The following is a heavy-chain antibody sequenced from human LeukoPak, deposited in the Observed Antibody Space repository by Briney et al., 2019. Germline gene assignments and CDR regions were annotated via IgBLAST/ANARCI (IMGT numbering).Heavy chain of an antibody. D-gene: IGHD5-12*01. Sequence: GGSLRLSCAASGFTFSSYSMNWVRQATGKGLEWVSSISSSGSYIYYADSVKCRFSISRDNAKNSLYLQMNTLRAEDTAVYYCARDSPGWIGYWGQGTLVTVSS. J-gene: IGHJ4*02. CDR2: ISSSGSYI. V-gene: IGHV3-21*01. CDR1: GFTFSSYS. CDR3: ARDSPGWIGY.